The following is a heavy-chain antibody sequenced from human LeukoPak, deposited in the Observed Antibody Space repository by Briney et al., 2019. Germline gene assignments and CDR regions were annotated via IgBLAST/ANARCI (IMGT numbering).Heavy chain of an antibody. J-gene: IGHJ5*02. Sequence: GRSLRLSCAASGFTFSSYAMHWARQAPGKGLEWVAVISYDGSNKYYADSVKGRFTISRDNSKNSLYLQMNSLRAEDTAVYYCAAGGLDTAMVKALYGPWGQGTLVTVSS. D-gene: IGHD5-18*01. CDR3: AAGGLDTAMVKALYGP. CDR1: GFTFSSYA. CDR2: ISYDGSNK. V-gene: IGHV3-30-3*01.